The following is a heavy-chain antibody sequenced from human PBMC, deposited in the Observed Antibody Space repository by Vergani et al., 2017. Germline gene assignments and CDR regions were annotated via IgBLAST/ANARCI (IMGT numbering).Heavy chain of an antibody. CDR2: IAYNGNNK. Sequence: QVHLVESGGGVVQPGRSLRLSCAASGFTFRNYGIHWVRQAPGKGLEWVAVIAYNGNNKYYGDSVKGRSSISRDNSKNTVDLHLTSLKAEDTAVYYCGKDPNEYVILTGLGGIDPWGLGTLVIVSS. V-gene: IGHV3-30*18. CDR1: GFTFRNYG. J-gene: IGHJ5*02. CDR3: GKDPNEYVILTGLGGIDP. D-gene: IGHD3-16*01.